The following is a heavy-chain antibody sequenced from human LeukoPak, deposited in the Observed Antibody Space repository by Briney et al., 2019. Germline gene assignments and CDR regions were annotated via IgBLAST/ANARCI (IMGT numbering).Heavy chain of an antibody. CDR3: ARARYSSSWYSRGWFDP. Sequence: SETLSLTCAVYGGSFSGYYWSWVRQPPGKGLEWRGEMNHSGSTNYNPSLKSRVTISVDTSKNQFSLKLSSVTAADTAVYYCARARYSSSWYSRGWFDPWGQGTLVTVSS. V-gene: IGHV4-34*01. J-gene: IGHJ5*02. D-gene: IGHD6-13*01. CDR1: GGSFSGYY. CDR2: MNHSGST.